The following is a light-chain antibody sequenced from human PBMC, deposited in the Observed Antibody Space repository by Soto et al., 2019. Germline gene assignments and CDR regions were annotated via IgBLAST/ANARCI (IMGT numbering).Light chain of an antibody. CDR2: RAS. CDR1: QSIRVY. J-gene: IGKJ4*01. Sequence: DIQMTQSPSTLSAFVGDRVTITCRASQSIRVYLAWYQQKPGKAPKLLIYRASTLQSGVPSRFSGSGSGTEFTLTINSLQTDDFATYYCHQYNNFPLTFGGGTRVEIK. V-gene: IGKV1-5*03. CDR3: HQYNNFPLT.